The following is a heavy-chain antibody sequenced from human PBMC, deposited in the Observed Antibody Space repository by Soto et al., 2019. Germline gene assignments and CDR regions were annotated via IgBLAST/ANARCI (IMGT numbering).Heavy chain of an antibody. D-gene: IGHD1-26*01. V-gene: IGHV3-74*01. J-gene: IGHJ4*02. CDR3: VRDGRWLQAYYFDY. CDR2: IHSEGINT. Sequence: PGGSLRLSCVASGFSISDYWMHWVRQAPGKGLVWVSRIHSEGINTDYADSVKGRFSISRDNAKNTVYLQMNGLKAEDTAVYYCVRDGRWLQAYYFDYWGQGTLVTVS. CDR1: GFSISDYW.